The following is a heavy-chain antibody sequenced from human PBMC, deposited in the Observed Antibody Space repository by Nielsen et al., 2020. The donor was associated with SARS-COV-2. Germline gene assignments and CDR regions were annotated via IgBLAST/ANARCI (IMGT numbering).Heavy chain of an antibody. Sequence: GESLKISCAASGFTFSSYAMSWVRQAPGKGLEWVSAISGSGGSTYYADSVKGRFTISRDNSKNTLYLQMNSLRAEDTAVYYCAKLTPDAFDIWGQGTMVTVSS. CDR2: ISGSGGST. CDR3: AKLTPDAFDI. D-gene: IGHD3-9*01. J-gene: IGHJ3*02. CDR1: GFTFSSYA. V-gene: IGHV3-23*01.